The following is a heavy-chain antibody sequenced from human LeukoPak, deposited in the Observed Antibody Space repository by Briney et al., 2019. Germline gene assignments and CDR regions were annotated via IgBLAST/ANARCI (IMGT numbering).Heavy chain of an antibody. J-gene: IGHJ4*02. D-gene: IGHD3-10*01. CDR1: GFTFSSYA. V-gene: IGHV3-30-3*01. CDR3: TRGPPDGSGNYYPGDF. CDR2: ISYDGSNK. Sequence: GGSLRLSCAASGFTFSSYAMRWVRQAPGKGLEWVAVISYDGSNKYYTDSVKGRFTISRDNAKNTLYLQMNSLRVEDTAVYYCTRGPPDGSGNYYPGDFWGQGTLVTVSS.